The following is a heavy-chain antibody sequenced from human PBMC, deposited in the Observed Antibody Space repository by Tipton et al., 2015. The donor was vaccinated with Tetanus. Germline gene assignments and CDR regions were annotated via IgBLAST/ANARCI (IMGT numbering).Heavy chain of an antibody. Sequence: LRLSCTVSGGSINSGDYYWSWIRQSPGKGLEWIGYIYYSGNTHYNPSLKSRVTISVDTSKNQFSLKLSSVTAADTAVYYCARGTGDYWGQGTLVTVSS. J-gene: IGHJ4*02. CDR3: ARGTGDY. CDR2: IYYSGNT. V-gene: IGHV4-30-4*01. D-gene: IGHD1-14*01. CDR1: GGSINSGDYY.